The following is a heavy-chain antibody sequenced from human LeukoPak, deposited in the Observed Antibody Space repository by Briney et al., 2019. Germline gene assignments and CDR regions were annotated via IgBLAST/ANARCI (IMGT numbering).Heavy chain of an antibody. CDR3: ARDRIRQFPGGAFDI. CDR2: IKQDGREK. D-gene: IGHD3-10*01. Sequence: PGGSVRLSCAAWGFTFSSYWMSWVRQAPGKGVEWVANIKQDGREKYYVDSVKGRFHISRHNPKRALYLQMNSLRAEDTAVHYCARDRIRQFPGGAFDIWGQGTMVTVSS. V-gene: IGHV3-7*01. CDR1: GFTFSSYW. J-gene: IGHJ3*02.